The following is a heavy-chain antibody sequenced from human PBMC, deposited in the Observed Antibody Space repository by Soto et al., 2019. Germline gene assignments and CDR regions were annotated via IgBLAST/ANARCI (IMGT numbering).Heavy chain of an antibody. D-gene: IGHD6-19*01. Sequence: QVQLVESGGGVVQPGRSLRLSCAASGFTCSSYGMHWVRQAPGKGLEWVAVISYDGSNKYYADSVKGRFTISRDNYKKALYLQMNGLSAEDTAVYYCAKDQYSSGWYQTQFDYWGQGTLVTVSS. CDR2: ISYDGSNK. V-gene: IGHV3-30*18. CDR1: GFTCSSYG. CDR3: AKDQYSSGWYQTQFDY. J-gene: IGHJ4*02.